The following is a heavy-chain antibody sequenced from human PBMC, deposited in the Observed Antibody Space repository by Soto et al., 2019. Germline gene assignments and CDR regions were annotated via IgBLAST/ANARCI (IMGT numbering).Heavy chain of an antibody. CDR1: GFTFSSYA. D-gene: IGHD6-19*01. V-gene: IGHV3-23*01. CDR2: ISGSGGST. J-gene: IGHJ4*02. Sequence: VQLLESGGGLVQPGGSLRLSCAASGFTFSSYAMSWVRQAPGKGLEWVSAISGSGGSTYYADSVKGRFTISRDNSKNTVYLQMNSLRAEDTAVYYCAKDPLKQIIAGAGTKGGGYDYWGQGTLVTVSS. CDR3: AKDPLKQIIAGAGTKGGGYDY.